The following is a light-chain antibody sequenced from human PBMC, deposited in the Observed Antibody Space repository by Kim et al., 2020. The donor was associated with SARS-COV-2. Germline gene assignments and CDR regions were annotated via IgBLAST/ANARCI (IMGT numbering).Light chain of an antibody. CDR2: RNN. V-gene: IGLV1-47*01. CDR1: SSNIGSNY. Sequence: ELTQPPSASGTPGQRVTISCSGSSSNIGSNYVYWYQQLPGTAPKLLIYRNNQRPSGVSDRFSGSKSDTSASLAITGLRSEDEADYYCAAWDDSLSGHYVFGTGTKVTVL. CDR3: AAWDDSLSGHYV. J-gene: IGLJ1*01.